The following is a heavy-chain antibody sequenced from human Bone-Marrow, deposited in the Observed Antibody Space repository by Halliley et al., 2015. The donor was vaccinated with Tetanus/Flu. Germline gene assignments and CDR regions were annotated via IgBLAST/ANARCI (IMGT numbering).Heavy chain of an antibody. CDR2: IYYSGTT. V-gene: IGHV4-31*03. D-gene: IGHD2-21*02. J-gene: IGHJ5*02. CDR1: GGSIGSGYNY. Sequence: TLSLTCTVSGGSIGSGYNYWSWIRQQPGKGLEWIGYIYYSGTTHYNPSLKSRFTISIDTSKNQFSLKLTSVTAADTAAYYCARDQEDCTDVVGYCAPWGQGALVTVAS. CDR3: ARDQEDCTDVVGYCAP.